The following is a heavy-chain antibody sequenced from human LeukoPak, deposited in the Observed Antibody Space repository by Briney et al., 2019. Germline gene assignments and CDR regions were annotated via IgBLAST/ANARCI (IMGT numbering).Heavy chain of an antibody. Sequence: GASVKVSCKASGYTFTSYGISWVRQAPGQGLEWMGWISAYNGNTNYAQKLQGRVTMTTDTSTSTAYMELRSLRSDDTAVYYCARDVAVAGTRRAFDIWDQGTMVTVSS. V-gene: IGHV1-18*01. D-gene: IGHD6-19*01. CDR2: ISAYNGNT. CDR3: ARDVAVAGTRRAFDI. CDR1: GYTFTSYG. J-gene: IGHJ3*02.